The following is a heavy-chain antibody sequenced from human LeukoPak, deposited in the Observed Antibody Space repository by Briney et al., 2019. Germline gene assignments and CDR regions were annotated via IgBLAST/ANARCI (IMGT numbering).Heavy chain of an antibody. CDR3: ATRVV. Sequence: QPGGSLRLSCAASGFSFSTFEMNWVRQAPGKGLEWISYISDRGSTMYYADSVKGRFTISRDNARNSLYLQMSSLRAEDTAVYYCATRVVRGQGTLVTVSS. CDR2: ISDRGSTM. V-gene: IGHV3-48*03. J-gene: IGHJ4*02. CDR1: GFSFSTFE.